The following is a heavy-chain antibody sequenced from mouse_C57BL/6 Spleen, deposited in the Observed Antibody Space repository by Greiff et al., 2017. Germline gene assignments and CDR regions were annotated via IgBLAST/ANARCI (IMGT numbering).Heavy chain of an antibody. CDR3: ARGDGKDYFDY. J-gene: IGHJ2*01. D-gene: IGHD2-1*01. CDR2: IDPSDSYT. V-gene: IGHV1-59*01. CDR1: GYTFTSYW. Sequence: QVQLQQPGAELVRPGTSVKLSCKASGYTFTSYWMHWVKQRPGQGLEWIGVIDPSDSYTNYNQKFKGKATLTVDTSSSTAYMQLSSLTSEDSAVYYCARGDGKDYFDYWGQGTTLTVSS.